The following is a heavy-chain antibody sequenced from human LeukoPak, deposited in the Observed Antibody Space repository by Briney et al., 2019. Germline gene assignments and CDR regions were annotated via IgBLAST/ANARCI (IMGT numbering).Heavy chain of an antibody. V-gene: IGHV1-69*05. CDR2: IIPIFGTA. CDR1: GGTFSSYA. J-gene: IGHJ6*03. D-gene: IGHD5-24*01. Sequence: SVKVSCKASGGTFSSYAIGWVRQAPGQGLEWMGGIIPIFGTANYAQKFQGRVTITTDESTSTAYMELSSLRSEDTAVYYCARAQVEMATILYYYYYMDVWGKGTTVTVSS. CDR3: ARAQVEMATILYYYYYMDV.